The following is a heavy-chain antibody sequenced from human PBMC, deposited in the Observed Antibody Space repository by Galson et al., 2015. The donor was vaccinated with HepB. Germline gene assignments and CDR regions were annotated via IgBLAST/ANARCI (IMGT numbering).Heavy chain of an antibody. CDR3: ARCRITMIVADYYYYYMDV. Sequence: SVKVSCKASGGTFSSYAISWVRQAPGQGLEWMGGIIPIFGTANYAQKFQGRVTITADESTSTAYMELSSLRSEDTAVYYCARCRITMIVADYYYYYMDVWGKGTTVTVSS. CDR2: IIPIFGTA. V-gene: IGHV1-69*13. J-gene: IGHJ6*03. CDR1: GGTFSSYA. D-gene: IGHD3-22*01.